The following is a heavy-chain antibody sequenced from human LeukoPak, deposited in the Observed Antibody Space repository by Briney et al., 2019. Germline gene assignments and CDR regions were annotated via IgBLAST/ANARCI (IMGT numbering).Heavy chain of an antibody. Sequence: GASVKVSCKASGYTFTGYYMHWVRQAPGQGREWMGRINPNSGGTNYAQKFQGRVTMTRDTSISTAYMELSRLRSDDTAVYYCAAPGYCSGGSCYPNWFDPWGQGTLVTVSS. CDR3: AAPGYCSGGSCYPNWFDP. CDR1: GYTFTGYY. D-gene: IGHD2-15*01. V-gene: IGHV1-2*06. CDR2: INPNSGGT. J-gene: IGHJ5*02.